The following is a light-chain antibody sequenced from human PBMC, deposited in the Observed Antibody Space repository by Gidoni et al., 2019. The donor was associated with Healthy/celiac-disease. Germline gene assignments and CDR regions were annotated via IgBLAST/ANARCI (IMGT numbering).Light chain of an antibody. J-gene: IGKJ1*01. CDR1: PSVSSN. V-gene: IGKV3-15*01. Sequence: ELVMTQSPATLSVSPGERATLSCRASPSVSSNLAWYQQKPGQAPRLLIYGASTRATGIPARFSGSGSGTEFTLTISSLQSEDFAVYYCQQYNNWLGTFGQGTKVEIK. CDR3: QQYNNWLGT. CDR2: GAS.